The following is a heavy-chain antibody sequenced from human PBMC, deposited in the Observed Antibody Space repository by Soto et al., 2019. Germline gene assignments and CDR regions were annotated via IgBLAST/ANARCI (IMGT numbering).Heavy chain of an antibody. J-gene: IGHJ4*02. CDR3: AREGSYSAYNFAHGIQLWSFDF. V-gene: IGHV4-4*07. Sequence: PSETLSLTCTVSAGSLNTFYWSWVRQPARKGRGWIGRIFSSGSTSFNPSLESRVAMSVDTSKKHFSLNLSAVTAADMAVYYCAREGSYSAYNFAHGIQLWSFDFWGQGALVTVSS. D-gene: IGHD5-12*01. CDR1: AGSLNTFY. CDR2: IFSSGST.